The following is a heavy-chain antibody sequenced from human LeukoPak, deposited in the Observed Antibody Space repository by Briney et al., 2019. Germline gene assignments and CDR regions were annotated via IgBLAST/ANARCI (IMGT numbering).Heavy chain of an antibody. Sequence: PGGSLRLSCAASGFTFSSYEMNWVRRAPGKGLEWVSYISSSGSTIYYADSVKGRFTISRDNAKNSLYLQMNSLRAEDTAVYYCARGLYCSGGSCYSEDGDYWGQGTLVTVSS. V-gene: IGHV3-48*03. CDR2: ISSSGSTI. J-gene: IGHJ4*02. D-gene: IGHD2-15*01. CDR3: ARGLYCSGGSCYSEDGDY. CDR1: GFTFSSYE.